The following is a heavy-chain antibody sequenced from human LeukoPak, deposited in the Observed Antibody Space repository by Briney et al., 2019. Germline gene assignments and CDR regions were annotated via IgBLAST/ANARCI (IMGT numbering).Heavy chain of an antibody. CDR2: IYNSEST. J-gene: IGHJ4*02. CDR3: ARLGEGDY. Sequence: SETLSLTCTVSGGSFSSGSYYWHWTRQPPGKGLEWIGYIYNSESTNYNPSLKSRVTISVDSSKNQFSLKLTSVTAADTAMYYCARLGEGDYWGQGTLVTVSS. D-gene: IGHD3-16*01. V-gene: IGHV4-61*01. CDR1: GGSFSSGSYY.